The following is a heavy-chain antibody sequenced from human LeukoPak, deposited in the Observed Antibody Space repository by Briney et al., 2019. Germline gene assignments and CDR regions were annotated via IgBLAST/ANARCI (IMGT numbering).Heavy chain of an antibody. J-gene: IGHJ4*02. CDR3: ARGRTGTDFDY. V-gene: IGHV3-48*03. Sequence: GSLRLSCAASGFTFSSYEMNWVRQAPGKGLEWVSYISSNGSTIYYADSVKGRFTISRDNAKNSLYLQMNSLRAEDTAVYYCARGRTGTDFDYWGQGTLVTVSP. D-gene: IGHD3/OR15-3a*01. CDR1: GFTFSSYE. CDR2: ISSNGSTI.